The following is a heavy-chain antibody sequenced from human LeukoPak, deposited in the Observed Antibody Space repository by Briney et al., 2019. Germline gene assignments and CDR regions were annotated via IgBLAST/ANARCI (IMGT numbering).Heavy chain of an antibody. V-gene: IGHV4-4*07. Sequence: SETLSLTCTVSGGSISRYYWSWIRQPAGKGLEWIGRIYIRGSSSYNPSLKSRVSFSADTSKNQFSLKLTSVTAADTAIYYCARGFYNGGSCFYFDYWGQGFLVTVSS. CDR3: ARGFYNGGSCFYFDY. D-gene: IGHD2-15*01. CDR2: IYIRGSS. J-gene: IGHJ4*02. CDR1: GGSISRYY.